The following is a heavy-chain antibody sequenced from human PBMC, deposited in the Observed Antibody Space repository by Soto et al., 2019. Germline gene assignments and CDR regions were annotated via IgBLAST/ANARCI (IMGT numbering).Heavy chain of an antibody. J-gene: IGHJ4*02. CDR2: IYHSGNT. CDR1: GYSISSDYY. V-gene: IGHV4-38-2*01. CDR3: ARLHTVTKYYFDY. D-gene: IGHD4-17*01. Sequence: SETLSLTCSVSGYSISSDYYWGCIRQPPGKGLEWIGSIYHSGNTYYNPSLKSRLTISIDTSKNQFSVKLSSVTAADTAVYYCARLHTVTKYYFDYWGQGTLVTVSS.